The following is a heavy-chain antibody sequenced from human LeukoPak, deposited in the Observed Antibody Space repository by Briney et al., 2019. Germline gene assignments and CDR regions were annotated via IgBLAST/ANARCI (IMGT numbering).Heavy chain of an antibody. CDR1: GGSFSGYY. CDR3: ARAPGAFDI. J-gene: IGHJ3*02. CDR2: IYYTGGT. Sequence: KASETLSLTCAVYGGSFSGYYWSWIRQPPGKGLEWIGYIYYTGGTHYNPSLKSRLTISVDTSENHFSLKLSSVTAADTAIYFCARAPGAFDIWGQGTMVTVSS. V-gene: IGHV4-34*01.